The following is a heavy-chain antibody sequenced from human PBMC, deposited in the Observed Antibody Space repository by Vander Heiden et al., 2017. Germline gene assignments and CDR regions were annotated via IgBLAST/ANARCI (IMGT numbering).Heavy chain of an antibody. Sequence: QVQLVESGGGVVQPGRSLRLSCAASGFTFSSYGMHWVRQAPGKGLEWVAVIWYDGSNKYYADSVKGRFTISRDNSKNTLYLQMNSLRAEDTAVYYCARDQATLWFGDPNYGMDVWGQGTTVTVSS. J-gene: IGHJ6*02. CDR2: IWYDGSNK. CDR3: ARDQATLWFGDPNYGMDV. D-gene: IGHD3-10*01. CDR1: GFTFSSYG. V-gene: IGHV3-33*01.